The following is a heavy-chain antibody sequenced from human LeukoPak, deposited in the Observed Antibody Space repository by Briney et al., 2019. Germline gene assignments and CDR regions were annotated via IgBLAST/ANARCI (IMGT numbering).Heavy chain of an antibody. J-gene: IGHJ4*02. CDR2: VDPEDGET. CDR3: ATDTIFGVVTDDY. D-gene: IGHD3-3*01. CDR1: GYTFTDYY. Sequence: ASVKISCKVSGYTFTDYYMHWVQQAPGKGLEWMGLVDPEDGETIYAEKFQGRVTITADTSTDTAYMELSSLRSEDTAVYYCATDTIFGVVTDDYRGQGTLVTVSS. V-gene: IGHV1-69-2*01.